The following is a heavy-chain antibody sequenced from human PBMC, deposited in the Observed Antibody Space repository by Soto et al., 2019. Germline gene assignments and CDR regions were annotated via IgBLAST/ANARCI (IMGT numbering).Heavy chain of an antibody. V-gene: IGHV3-23*01. CDR3: AKDHFKGNGIYDGFDV. CDR1: GLTMSTYA. D-gene: IGHD1-20*01. CDR2: IAGVDI. J-gene: IGHJ3*01. Sequence: LRLSCAGNGLTMSTYAMSWVRQAPGKGLEWVSTIAGVDIFYADSVQGRFTISIDNSKKLLFLQMNSLTADDTATYYCAKDHFKGNGIYDGFDVWGQGTTVTVSS.